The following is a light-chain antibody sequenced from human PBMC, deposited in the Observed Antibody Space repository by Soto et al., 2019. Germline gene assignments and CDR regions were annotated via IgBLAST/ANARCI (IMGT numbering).Light chain of an antibody. CDR2: GIS. CDR1: QSVSSD. V-gene: IGKV3-15*01. Sequence: EIVVTQSPATLSVSPGEGATLSCRASQSVSSDLAWFQQRPGQAPRLLIYGISARATGIPARFSGSGSGTEFTLTNSSLQSEDSAVYYCQQYKYWPFTFGPGTKVDFK. J-gene: IGKJ3*01. CDR3: QQYKYWPFT.